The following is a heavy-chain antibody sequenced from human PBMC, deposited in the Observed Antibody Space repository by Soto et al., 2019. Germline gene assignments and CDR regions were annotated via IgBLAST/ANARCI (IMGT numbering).Heavy chain of an antibody. CDR2: IYYSGST. V-gene: IGHV4-59*01. J-gene: IGHJ4*02. CDR3: AREATVTRAGFDY. D-gene: IGHD4-17*01. Sequence: TSETLSLTCTVSGGSISSYYWSWIRQPPGKGLEWIGYIYYSGSTNYNPSLKSRGTISVDTSKNQFSLKLSSVTAADTAVYYCAREATVTRAGFDYRGQGTLVTVSS. CDR1: GGSISSYY.